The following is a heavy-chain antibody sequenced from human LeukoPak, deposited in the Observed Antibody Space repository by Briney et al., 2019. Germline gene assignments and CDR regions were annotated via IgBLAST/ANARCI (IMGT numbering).Heavy chain of an antibody. Sequence: GGSLRPSCAASGFTFSSYAMSWVRQAPGKGLEWVSAISGSGGSTYYADSVKGRFTISRDNSKNTLYLQMNSLRAEDTAVYYCAKAGNSALRLGELSLHGSWVSYWYFDLWGRGTLVTVSS. V-gene: IGHV3-23*01. J-gene: IGHJ2*01. CDR3: AKAGNSALRLGELSLHGSWVSYWYFDL. CDR2: ISGSGGST. D-gene: IGHD3-16*02. CDR1: GFTFSSYA.